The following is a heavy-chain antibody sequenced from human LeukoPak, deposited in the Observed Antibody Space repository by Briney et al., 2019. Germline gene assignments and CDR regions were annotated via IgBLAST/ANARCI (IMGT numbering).Heavy chain of an antibody. CDR2: IKNGGST. CDR3: ARGGYGSRLGH. V-gene: IGHV4-34*01. Sequence: SETLSLTCAVYGGSFSNDYWTWIRQSPEKGLEWIGEIKNGGSTSYNPSLNSRVIMSVDTSKNQFSLKLTSVTAADTAVYYCARGGYGSRLGHWGQGTLVTVPS. J-gene: IGHJ4*02. CDR1: GGSFSNDY. D-gene: IGHD3-10*01.